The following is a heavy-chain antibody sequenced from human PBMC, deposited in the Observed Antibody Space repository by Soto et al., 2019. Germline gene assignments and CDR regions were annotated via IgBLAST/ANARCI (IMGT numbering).Heavy chain of an antibody. V-gene: IGHV3-20*04. Sequence: PGGSLRLSCTVSGFTFGNYAMSWVRQAPGKGLEWISGINWNGASAGYADSVKGRFTISRDNAKNSLYLQMNSLRAEDTALYYCARGLNKAALSFEYWGQGTLVTVSS. J-gene: IGHJ4*01. CDR3: ARGLNKAALSFEY. D-gene: IGHD6-25*01. CDR2: INWNGASA. CDR1: GFTFGNYA.